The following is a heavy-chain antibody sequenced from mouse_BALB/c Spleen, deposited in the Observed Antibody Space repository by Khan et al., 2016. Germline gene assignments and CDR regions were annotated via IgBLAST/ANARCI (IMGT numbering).Heavy chain of an antibody. Sequence: EVKLLASGGGLVQPGGSLKLSCAASGFDFSRYWMSWVRQAPGKGLEWIGEINPDSSTINYTPSLKDKFIISRDNAKNTLYLQMSKVRSEDTALYYCTRLHYYGYMNYWGQGTTLTVSS. CDR3: TRLHYYGYMNY. CDR2: INPDSSTI. D-gene: IGHD1-2*01. CDR1: GFDFSRYW. V-gene: IGHV4-1*02. J-gene: IGHJ2*01.